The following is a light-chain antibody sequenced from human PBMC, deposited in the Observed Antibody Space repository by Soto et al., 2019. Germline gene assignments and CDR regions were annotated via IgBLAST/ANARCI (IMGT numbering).Light chain of an antibody. CDR3: QQYGSSQGFT. CDR1: QSVSSSY. V-gene: IGKV3-20*01. Sequence: EIVLTQSPGTLSLSPGERATLSCRASQSVSSSYLAWYQQKPGQAPRLLIYGASSRATGIPDRFSGSGSGTDFTLTISRLEPEDFAVYYCQQYGSSQGFTFGPGTEVDIK. CDR2: GAS. J-gene: IGKJ3*01.